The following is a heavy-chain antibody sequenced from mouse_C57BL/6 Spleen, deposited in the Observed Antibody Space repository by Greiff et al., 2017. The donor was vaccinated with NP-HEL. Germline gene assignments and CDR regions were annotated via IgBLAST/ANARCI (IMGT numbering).Heavy chain of an antibody. J-gene: IGHJ4*01. Sequence: EVKLVESGGDLVKPGGSLKLSCAASGFTFSSYGMSWVRQTPDKRLEWVATISSGGSYTYYPDSVKGRFTISRDNAKNTLYLQMSSLKSEDTAMYYCASNLDYYAMDYWGQGTSVTVSS. D-gene: IGHD1-3*01. CDR3: ASNLDYYAMDY. CDR2: ISSGGSYT. CDR1: GFTFSSYG. V-gene: IGHV5-6*01.